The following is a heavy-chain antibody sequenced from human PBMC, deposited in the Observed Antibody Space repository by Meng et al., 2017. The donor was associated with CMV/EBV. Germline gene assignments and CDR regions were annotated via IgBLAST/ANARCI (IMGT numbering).Heavy chain of an antibody. J-gene: IGHJ5*02. CDR2: INHSGST. V-gene: IGHV4-34*01. CDR1: GGSLSCYY. D-gene: IGHD3-3*01. CDR3: ARGSRRLPRFNWFDP. Sequence: VPPQQWGAGRLKPSEPLPFTCAVDGGSLSCYYWSWIRQPPGKGLEWIGEINHSGSTNYNPSLKSRVTISVDTSKNQFSLKLSSVTAADTAVYYCARGSRRLPRFNWFDPWGQGTLVTVSS.